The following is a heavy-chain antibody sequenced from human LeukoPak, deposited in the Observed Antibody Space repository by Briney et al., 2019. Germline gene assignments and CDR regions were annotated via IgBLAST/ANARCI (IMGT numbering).Heavy chain of an antibody. CDR1: GFTFSSYD. CDR2: IGTAGDT. CDR3: ARGRGRWFDP. D-gene: IGHD1-26*01. Sequence: GGSLRLSCAASGFTFSSYDMHWVRQTTGKGLEWVSAIGTAGDTFHPGSVKGRFTISRENAKNSLYLQMNSLRAGDTAVYYCARGRGRWFDPWGQGTLVTVSS. J-gene: IGHJ5*02. V-gene: IGHV3-13*01.